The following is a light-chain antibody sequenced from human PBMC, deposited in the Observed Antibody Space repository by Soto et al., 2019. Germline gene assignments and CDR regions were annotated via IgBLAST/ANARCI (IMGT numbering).Light chain of an antibody. CDR1: QSVYNN. CDR2: GAS. J-gene: IGKJ4*02. Sequence: EIVMTQSPATLSVSPGEGATLSCKASQSVYNNLAWYQQRPGQPPRLLIFGASTRATGIPARFSGSGYGTEFTLTISSLQSEDFAVYFCQQYRNWPRTFGEGTKVEIK. CDR3: QQYRNWPRT. V-gene: IGKV3-15*01.